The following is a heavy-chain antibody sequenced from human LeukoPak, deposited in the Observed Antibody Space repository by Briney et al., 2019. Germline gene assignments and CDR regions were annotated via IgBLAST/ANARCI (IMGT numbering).Heavy chain of an antibody. CDR2: IYHSGST. V-gene: IGHV4-30-2*01. CDR3: ARAGFSDFWSGWSYGMDV. D-gene: IGHD3-3*01. Sequence: SQTLSLTRAVSGGSISSGGYSWSWIRQPPGKGLEWIGYIYHSGSTFYNPSLKSRVTISVDRSKNQFSLKLSSVTAADTAVYYCARAGFSDFWSGWSYGMDVWGQGATVTVSS. J-gene: IGHJ6*02. CDR1: GGSISSGGYS.